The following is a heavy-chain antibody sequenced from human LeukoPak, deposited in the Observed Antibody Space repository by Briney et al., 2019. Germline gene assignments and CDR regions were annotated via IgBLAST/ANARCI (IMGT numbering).Heavy chain of an antibody. CDR2: ISSSSSYI. CDR1: GFTFSSYS. Sequence: AGGSLRLSCAASGFTFSSYSMNWVRQAPGKGLEWVSSISSSSSYIYYADSVKGRFTISRDNSKNTLYLQMNSLRAEDTAVYYCAKGFSYYDSSGYSNYWGQGTLVTVSS. CDR3: AKGFSYYDSSGYSNY. D-gene: IGHD3-22*01. V-gene: IGHV3-21*01. J-gene: IGHJ4*02.